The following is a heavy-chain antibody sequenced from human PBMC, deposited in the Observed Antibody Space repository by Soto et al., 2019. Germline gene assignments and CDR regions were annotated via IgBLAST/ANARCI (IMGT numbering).Heavy chain of an antibody. V-gene: IGHV1-18*04. CDR1: GYTFTSYG. Sequence: QVQPVQSGAEVKKPGASVRVSCKASGYTFTSYGVSWVRQAPGQGLEWMGWISAYNGSTKYEQKLQGRLTMTTDTSASTAYMELRSLSSDDPAMYYCARDPALNLDTAQKFDYWGQGTLVTVSS. CDR2: ISAYNGST. D-gene: IGHD5-18*01. CDR3: ARDPALNLDTAQKFDY. J-gene: IGHJ4*02.